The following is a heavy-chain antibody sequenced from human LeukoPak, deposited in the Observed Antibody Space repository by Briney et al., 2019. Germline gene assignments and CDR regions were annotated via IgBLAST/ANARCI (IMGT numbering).Heavy chain of an antibody. CDR1: GGTFSSYA. D-gene: IGHD6-6*01. CDR3: TRPAFSSSSQVSDY. CDR2: INPNSGFT. Sequence: APVKISCKASGGTFSSYAISWVRQAPGQGLEWMGWINPNSGFTSYAQKFQGRVTMTRDTSITTAYMELSKLRSDDTAVYYCTRPAFSSSSQVSDYWGQGTLVTVSS. J-gene: IGHJ4*02. V-gene: IGHV1-2*02.